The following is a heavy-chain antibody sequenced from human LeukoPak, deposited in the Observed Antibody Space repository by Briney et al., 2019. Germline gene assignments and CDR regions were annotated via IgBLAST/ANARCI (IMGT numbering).Heavy chain of an antibody. CDR1: GFTFSSHG. CDR3: ARDRVLRYFDC. CDR2: IWFDGTNK. Sequence: PGGSLRLSCAASGFTFSSHGMHWVRQAPGKGLEWVAVIWFDGTNKYYADSVKGRFTISRDNSKNTLYLQMTSLRADDTAVYYCARDRVLRYFDCWGQGPLVTVSS. D-gene: IGHD3-16*01. V-gene: IGHV3-33*01. J-gene: IGHJ4*02.